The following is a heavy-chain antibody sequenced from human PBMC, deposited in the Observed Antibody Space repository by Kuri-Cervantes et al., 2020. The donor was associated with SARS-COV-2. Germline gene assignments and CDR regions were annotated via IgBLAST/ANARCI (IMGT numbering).Heavy chain of an antibody. CDR1: GFTFSSYA. V-gene: IGHV3-30*04. J-gene: IGHJ5*01. Sequence: GESLKISCSASGFTFSSYAMHWVRLAPGKGLEWVAFISYDGTNQYYADSVRGRFTISRDNSKNKLYLQVNSLRAEDTAVYYCAKDRVGVLDSWGQGTQVTVSS. CDR3: AKDRVGVLDS. CDR2: ISYDGTNQ. D-gene: IGHD2-21*01.